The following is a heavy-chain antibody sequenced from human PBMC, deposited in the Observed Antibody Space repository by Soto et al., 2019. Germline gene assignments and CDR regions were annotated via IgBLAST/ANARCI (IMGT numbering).Heavy chain of an antibody. Sequence: QVQLQESGPRLVTPSETLTLTCSLSGGSITNHYLGWIRQPPGKGLECIGRIYPSGEAHYNPSLQSRVTMSVDTSKNQFSLKVNSVTAADTAIYYCARDYDVNTAVDYWYFDLWGRGTLVTVSS. CDR2: IYPSGEA. CDR1: GGSITNHY. D-gene: IGHD5-18*01. CDR3: ARDYDVNTAVDYWYFDL. J-gene: IGHJ2*01. V-gene: IGHV4-4*07.